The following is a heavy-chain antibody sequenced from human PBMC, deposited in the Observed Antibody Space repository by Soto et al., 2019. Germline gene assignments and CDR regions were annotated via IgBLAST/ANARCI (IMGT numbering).Heavy chain of an antibody. CDR3: ARRGPRYCSSTSCYANWFDP. V-gene: IGHV1-69*01. D-gene: IGHD2-2*01. Sequence: QVQLVQSGAEVKKPGSSVKVSCKASGGTFSSYAISWVRQAPGQGLEWMGGIIPIFGTANYAQKFQGRVTITADESTSTAYMELSSLRSEDKAVYYCARRGPRYCSSTSCYANWFDPWGQGTLVTVSS. CDR1: GGTFSSYA. J-gene: IGHJ5*02. CDR2: IIPIFGTA.